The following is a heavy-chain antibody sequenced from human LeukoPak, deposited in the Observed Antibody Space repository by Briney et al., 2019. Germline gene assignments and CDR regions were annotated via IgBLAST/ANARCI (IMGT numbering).Heavy chain of an antibody. V-gene: IGHV3-49*03. J-gene: IGHJ4*02. Sequence: GGSLRLSCTASGFTFGDYAMSWFRQAPGKGLEWVGFIRSKAYGGTTEYAASVKGRFTISRDDSKSIAYLQMNSLKTEDTAVYYCTRVLGGYRIDYFDYWGQGTLVTVSS. CDR2: IRSKAYGGTT. D-gene: IGHD5-18*01. CDR3: TRVLGGYRIDYFDY. CDR1: GFTFGDYA.